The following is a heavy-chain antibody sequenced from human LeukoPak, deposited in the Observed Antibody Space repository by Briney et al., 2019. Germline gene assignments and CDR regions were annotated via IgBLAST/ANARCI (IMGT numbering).Heavy chain of an antibody. CDR1: GFTFSSYS. CDR2: ISSSSSYI. D-gene: IGHD3/OR15-3a*01. J-gene: IGHJ4*02. CDR3: AIFPLGDWLLSLDY. V-gene: IGHV3-21*01. Sequence: PGGSLRLSRAASGFTFSSYSMNWVRQAPGKGLEWVSSISSSSSYIYYADSVKGRFTISRDNAKNSLYLQMNSLRAEDTAVYYCAIFPLGDWLLSLDYWGQGTLVTVSS.